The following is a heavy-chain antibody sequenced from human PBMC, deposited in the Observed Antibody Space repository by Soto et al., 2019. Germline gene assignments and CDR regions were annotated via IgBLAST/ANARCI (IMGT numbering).Heavy chain of an antibody. CDR2: IDPSDSYT. CDR3: ARGRLVVVPAAINYYYGMDV. J-gene: IGHJ6*02. CDR1: GYSFTSYW. D-gene: IGHD2-2*01. V-gene: IGHV5-10-1*01. Sequence: PGESLKISCKGSGYSFTSYWISWVRQMPGKGLEWMGRIDPSDSYTNYSPSFQGHVTISADKSISTAYLQWSSLKASDTAMYYCARGRLVVVPAAINYYYGMDVWGQGTTVTSP.